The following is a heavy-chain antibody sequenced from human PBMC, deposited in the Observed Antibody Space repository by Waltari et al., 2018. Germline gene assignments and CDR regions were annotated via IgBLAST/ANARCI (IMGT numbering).Heavy chain of an antibody. D-gene: IGHD5-12*01. V-gene: IGHV4-59*11. J-gene: IGHJ4*02. CDR3: AGSRSGYDLGTFDY. Sequence: QVQLQESGPGLVKPSETLSLTCTVSGGSISSHYWSWFRQPPGKGLELIGYIYYSGSTNYNPSLKSRVTISVDTSKNQFSLKLSYVTAADAAVYYCAGSRSGYDLGTFDYWGQGTLVTVSS. CDR2: IYYSGST. CDR1: GGSISSHY.